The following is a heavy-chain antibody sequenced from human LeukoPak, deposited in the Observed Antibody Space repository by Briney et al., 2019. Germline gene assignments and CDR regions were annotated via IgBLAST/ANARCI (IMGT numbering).Heavy chain of an antibody. CDR3: ARRSSFDYYDSSGYWHYFDY. J-gene: IGHJ4*02. V-gene: IGHV1-46*01. D-gene: IGHD3-22*01. CDR2: INPSGGST. Sequence: ASVTVSCKASGYTSTSYYMHWVRQAPGQGLEWMGIINPSGGSTSYAQKFQGRVTMTRHMSTSTDYMELSSLRSEDTAVHYCARRSSFDYYDSSGYWHYFDYWGQRTLVTVSS. CDR1: GYTSTSYY.